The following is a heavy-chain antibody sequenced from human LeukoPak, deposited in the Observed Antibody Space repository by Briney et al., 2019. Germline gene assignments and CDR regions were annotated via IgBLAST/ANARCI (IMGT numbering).Heavy chain of an antibody. Sequence: PGGSLRLSCAASGFSFSSYAMRWVRQAPGKGLEYVSAISNNGDNAYYADSMKARFTISRDNSRNTLFLQVDNLTTADTASYYCVRAVVTRWYFDLRGRGTLVTVSS. J-gene: IGHJ2*01. CDR1: GFSFSSYA. D-gene: IGHD4-23*01. CDR2: ISNNGDNA. CDR3: VRAVVTRWYFDL. V-gene: IGHV3-64*02.